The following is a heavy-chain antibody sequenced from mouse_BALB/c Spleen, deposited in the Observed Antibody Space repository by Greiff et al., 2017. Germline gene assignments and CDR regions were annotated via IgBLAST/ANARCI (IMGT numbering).Heavy chain of an antibody. CDR1: GFTFSSFG. Sequence: EVQLVESGGGLVQPGGSRKFSCAASGFTFSSFGMHWVRQAPEKGLEWVAYISSGSSTIYYADTVKGRYTISRDNPKNTLFLQMTSLRSEDTAMYYCAGEGRGFAYWGQGTLVTVSA. V-gene: IGHV5-17*02. J-gene: IGHJ3*01. CDR2: ISSGSSTI. D-gene: IGHD3-3*01. CDR3: AGEGRGFAY.